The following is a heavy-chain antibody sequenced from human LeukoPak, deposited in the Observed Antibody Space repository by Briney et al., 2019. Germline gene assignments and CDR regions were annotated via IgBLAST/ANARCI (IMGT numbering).Heavy chain of an antibody. CDR3: ASLSYYPWGYYSDY. J-gene: IGHJ4*02. V-gene: IGHV3-7*01. CDR2: IKQDGSEK. CDR1: GFTFSSYW. Sequence: GGSLRLSCAASGFTFSSYWMSWVRQAPGKGLEWVANIKQDGSEKYYVDSVKGRFTISRDNAKNSLYLQMNSLRAEDTAVYYCASLSYYPWGYYSDYWGQGTLVTVSS. D-gene: IGHD3-16*01.